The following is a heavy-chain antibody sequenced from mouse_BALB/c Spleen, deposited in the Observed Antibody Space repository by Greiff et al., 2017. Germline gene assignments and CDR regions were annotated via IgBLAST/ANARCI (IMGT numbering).Heavy chain of an antibody. CDR2: IWTGGGT. V-gene: IGHV2-9-2*01. J-gene: IGHJ3*01. D-gene: IGHD1-1*01. CDR1: GFSLTSYD. Sequence: QVQLKQSGPGLVAPSQSLSITCTVSGFSLTSYDISWIRQPPGKGLEWLGVIWTGGGTNYNSAFMSRLSISKDNSKSQVFLKMNSLQADDTAIYYCARNVYYYGRSFAYWGQGTLVTVSA. CDR3: ARNVYYYGRSFAY.